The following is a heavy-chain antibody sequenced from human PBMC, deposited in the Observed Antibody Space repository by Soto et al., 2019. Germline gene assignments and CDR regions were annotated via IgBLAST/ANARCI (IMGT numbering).Heavy chain of an antibody. CDR1: GFTFSDYY. Sequence: GGSLRLSCAASGFTFSDYYMSWIRQAPGKGLEWVSYISSSGSTIYYADSVKGRFTISRDNAKNSLYLQMNSPRAEDTAVYYCARDGIAAAPKYYYYGMDVWGQGTTVTVSS. V-gene: IGHV3-11*01. D-gene: IGHD6-13*01. CDR3: ARDGIAAAPKYYYYGMDV. CDR2: ISSSGSTI. J-gene: IGHJ6*02.